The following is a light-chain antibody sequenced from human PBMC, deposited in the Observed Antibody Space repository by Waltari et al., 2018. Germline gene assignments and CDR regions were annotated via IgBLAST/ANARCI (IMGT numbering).Light chain of an antibody. Sequence: QSALTQPASVSGSPGQSITISCTGTSSDVGGYNYVPWYPQHPGKAPKLMIYDVSKRPSGVSNRFSGSKSGNTASLTISGLQAEDEADYYCSSYTSSSTVVFGGGTKLTVL. CDR3: SSYTSSSTVV. V-gene: IGLV2-14*01. CDR1: SSDVGGYNY. CDR2: DVS. J-gene: IGLJ2*01.